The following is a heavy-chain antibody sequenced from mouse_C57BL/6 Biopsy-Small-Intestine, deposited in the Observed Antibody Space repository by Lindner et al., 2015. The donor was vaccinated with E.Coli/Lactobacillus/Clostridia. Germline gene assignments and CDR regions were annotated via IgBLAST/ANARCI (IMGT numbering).Heavy chain of an antibody. CDR2: INPNSGDT. D-gene: IGHD1-2*01. CDR3: ARDSGHVTLRSKCVFDP. V-gene: IGHV1-72*04. J-gene: IGHJ4*01. Sequence: SVKVSCKASGYTFTGYYMHWVRQAPGQGLEWMGWINPNSGDTSYAQKFQGRVTMTRDTSISTAYMELSSLRSDDTAVYYCARDSGHVTLRSKCVFDPWGQGTLVTVSS. CDR1: GYTFTGYY.